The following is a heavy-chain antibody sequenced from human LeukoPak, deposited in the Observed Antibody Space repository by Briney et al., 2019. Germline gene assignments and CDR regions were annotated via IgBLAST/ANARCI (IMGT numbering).Heavy chain of an antibody. J-gene: IGHJ5*02. CDR2: IYYSGST. V-gene: IGHV4-59*08. CDR1: GGSISSYY. CDR3: ARGQGVAAAATYNWFDP. D-gene: IGHD6-13*01. Sequence: SETLSLTCTVSGGSISSYYWSWIRQPPGKWQPPGKELEWIGYIYYSGSTNYNPSLKSRVTISVDTSKSQFSLKLSSVAAADTAVYYCARGQGVAAAATYNWFDPWGQGTLVTVSS.